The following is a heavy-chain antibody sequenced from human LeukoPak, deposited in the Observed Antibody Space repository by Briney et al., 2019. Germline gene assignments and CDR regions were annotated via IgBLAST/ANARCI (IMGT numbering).Heavy chain of an antibody. CDR2: IYYSGST. CDR3: XRGXXXSWXEARGAELFDY. D-gene: IGHD6-13*01. Sequence: PSETLSLTCTVSGGSISSGGYYWSWIRQHPGKGLEWIGYIYYSGSTYYNPSLKSRVTISVDTSKNQFSLKLSSVTAADTAVYYCXRGXXXSWXEARGAELFDYWGQGTLVTVSS. V-gene: IGHV4-31*03. J-gene: IGHJ4*02. CDR1: GGSISSGGYY.